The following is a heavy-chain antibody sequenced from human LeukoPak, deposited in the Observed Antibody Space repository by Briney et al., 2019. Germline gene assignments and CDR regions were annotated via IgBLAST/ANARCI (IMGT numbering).Heavy chain of an antibody. D-gene: IGHD1-1*01. V-gene: IGHV4-4*02. CDR3: ASLTSLQRPHGYYYYMDV. Sequence: SGTLSLTCAVSGRSISSSNWWSWVRQPPGKGLEWIGDIFRSGSTHYNPSLKSRVTISVDMSKNHFSLNLTSVTAADTAVYYCASLTSLQRPHGYYYYMDVWGKGTTVTVSS. CDR1: GRSISSSNW. J-gene: IGHJ6*03. CDR2: IFRSGST.